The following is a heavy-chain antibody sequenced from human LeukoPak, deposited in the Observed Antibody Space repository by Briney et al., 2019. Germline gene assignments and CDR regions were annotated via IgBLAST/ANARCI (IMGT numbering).Heavy chain of an antibody. J-gene: IGHJ4*02. CDR2: INAYNGDR. CDR1: GYKFTYYG. V-gene: IGHV1-18*01. Sequence: ASVKVSCKTSGYKFTYYGVSWVRQAPGQGLEGMGWINAYNGDRNFAPTLQGRLTLTTDTFTSTAYMELRTLRSDDTAVYYCARDITQTRDYWGQGTQVTVS. D-gene: IGHD1-14*01. CDR3: ARDITQTRDY.